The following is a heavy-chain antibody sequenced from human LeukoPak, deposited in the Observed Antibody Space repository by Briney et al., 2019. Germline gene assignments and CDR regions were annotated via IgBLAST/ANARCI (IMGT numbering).Heavy chain of an antibody. CDR1: GGSISSGSYF. D-gene: IGHD3-22*01. J-gene: IGHJ3*02. V-gene: IGHV4-61*02. Sequence: SQTLSLTCTVSGGSISSGSYFWNWIRQPAGKGLEWIGRIYTSGSTDYNPSLKSRVTISLDTSKNQFSLKLSSVTAADTAVYYCARGGYYDSSGSRDAFDIWDQGTMVTVSS. CDR2: IYTSGST. CDR3: ARGGYYDSSGSRDAFDI.